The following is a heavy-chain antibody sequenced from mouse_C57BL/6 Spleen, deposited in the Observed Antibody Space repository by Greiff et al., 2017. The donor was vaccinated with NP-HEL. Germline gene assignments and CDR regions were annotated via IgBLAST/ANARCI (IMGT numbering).Heavy chain of an antibody. CDR2: IYPGSGST. CDR1: GYTFTSYW. J-gene: IGHJ4*01. D-gene: IGHD1-1*01. CDR3: ARDIYYYGSSQYAMDY. Sequence: VKLQQPGAELVKPGASVKMSCKASGYTFTSYWITWVKQRPGQGLEWIGDIYPGSGSTNYNEKFKSKATLTVDTSSSTAYMQLSSLTAEDSAVYYCARDIYYYGSSQYAMDYWGQGTSVTVSS. V-gene: IGHV1-55*01.